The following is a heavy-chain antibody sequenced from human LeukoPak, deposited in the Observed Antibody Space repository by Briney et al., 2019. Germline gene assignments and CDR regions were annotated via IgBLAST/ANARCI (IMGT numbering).Heavy chain of an antibody. D-gene: IGHD2-15*01. J-gene: IGHJ5*02. V-gene: IGHV3-21*01. CDR2: ISSSSSYI. CDR1: GFTFSSYS. CDR3: ARDWGGYCSGGSCYSLATGWFDP. Sequence: GGSPRLSCAASGFTFSSYSMNWVRQAPGKGLEWVSSISSSSSYIYYADSVKGRFTISRDNAKNSLYLQMNSLRAEDTAVYYCARDWGGYCSGGSCYSLATGWFDPWGQGTLVTVSS.